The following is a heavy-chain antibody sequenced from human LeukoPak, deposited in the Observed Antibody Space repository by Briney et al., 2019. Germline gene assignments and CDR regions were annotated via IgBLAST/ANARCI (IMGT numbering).Heavy chain of an antibody. J-gene: IGHJ4*02. V-gene: IGHV3-30-3*01. Sequence: GGSLRLSCAASGFTFSSYAMHWARQAPGKGLEWVAVISYDGSNKYYADSVKGRFTISRDNSKNTLYLQMNSLRAEDTAVYYCARGSSLTVVIIGGMFDYWGQGTLVTVSS. CDR2: ISYDGSNK. CDR1: GFTFSSYA. CDR3: ARGSSLTVVIIGGMFDY. D-gene: IGHD3-3*01.